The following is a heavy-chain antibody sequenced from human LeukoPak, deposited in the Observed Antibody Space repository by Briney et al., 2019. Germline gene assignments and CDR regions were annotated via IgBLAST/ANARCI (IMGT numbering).Heavy chain of an antibody. V-gene: IGHV4-59*12. CDR2: IFDSGST. D-gene: IGHD1-26*01. CDR3: ARDFRGGSYLVFDY. CDR1: GGSISSYY. Sequence: SETLSLTCTVSGGSISSYYWSWIRQPPGKGLEWIGYIFDSGSTNYNPSLKSRVTISVDTSKSQFSLRLSSVTAADTAVYYCARDFRGGSYLVFDYWGQGTLVTVSS. J-gene: IGHJ4*02.